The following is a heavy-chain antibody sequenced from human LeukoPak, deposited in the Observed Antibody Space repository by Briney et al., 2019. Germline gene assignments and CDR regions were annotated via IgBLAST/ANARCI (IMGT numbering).Heavy chain of an antibody. CDR1: GGSISSGSYS. Sequence: SETLSLTCSVSGGSISSGSYSWSWIRQPPGKGLEWIGYMFYTGNTYYNPSLKSRVTISVDTSKNQFSLKLSSVTAADTAVYYCARNSEWELFDYWGQGTLVTVSS. CDR3: ARNSEWELFDY. D-gene: IGHD1-26*01. J-gene: IGHJ4*02. CDR2: MFYTGNT. V-gene: IGHV4-30-4*07.